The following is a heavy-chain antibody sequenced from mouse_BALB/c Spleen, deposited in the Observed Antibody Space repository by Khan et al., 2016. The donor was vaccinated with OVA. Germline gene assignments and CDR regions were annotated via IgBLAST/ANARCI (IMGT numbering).Heavy chain of an antibody. CDR2: INPSTAYT. CDR3: ARRGLRWDFDY. V-gene: IGHV1-7*01. J-gene: IGHJ2*01. D-gene: IGHD1-1*01. Sequence: QVQLQQSGAELAKPGAPVKMSCKASGYTFINYWILWVKQRPGQGLEWIGYINPSTAYTEYNQNFKDKATLTADKSSRTAYMQLSSLTSEDSAVYYCARRGLRWDFDYWGQGTTLTVSS. CDR1: GYTFINYW.